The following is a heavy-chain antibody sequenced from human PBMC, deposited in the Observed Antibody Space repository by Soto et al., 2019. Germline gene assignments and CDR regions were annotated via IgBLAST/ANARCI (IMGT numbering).Heavy chain of an antibody. CDR2: IYWDDDK. CDR3: AHRAINYDILTGYSPDYFDY. Sequence: ESGPTLVNPTQTLTLTCTFSGFSLSTSGVGVGWIRQPPGKALEWLALIYWDDDKRYSPSLKSRLTITKDTSKNQVVLTMTNMDPVDTATYYCAHRAINYDILTGYSPDYFDYWGQGTLVTVSS. V-gene: IGHV2-5*02. D-gene: IGHD3-9*01. J-gene: IGHJ4*02. CDR1: GFSLSTSGVG.